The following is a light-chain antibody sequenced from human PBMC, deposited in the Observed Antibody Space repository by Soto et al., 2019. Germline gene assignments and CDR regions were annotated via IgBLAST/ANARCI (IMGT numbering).Light chain of an antibody. CDR3: QQYGSPIT. CDR1: QSISTTF. CDR2: GAS. Sequence: EIVFTQSPGTLSLSPGARATLSCRASQSISTTFLVWYQQRPGQAPRLLIYGASTRATGIPDRFSGSGSGTEFTLTISRMEPEDFALYDCQQYGSPITFGQGTRLEIK. J-gene: IGKJ5*01. V-gene: IGKV3-20*01.